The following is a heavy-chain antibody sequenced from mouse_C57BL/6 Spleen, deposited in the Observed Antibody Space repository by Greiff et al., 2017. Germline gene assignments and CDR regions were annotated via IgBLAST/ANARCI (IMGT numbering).Heavy chain of an antibody. CDR3: ARGGYYPDWYFDV. V-gene: IGHV14-2*01. J-gene: IGHJ1*03. D-gene: IGHD2-12*01. Sequence: VQLKESGAELVKPGASVKLSCTASGFNIKDYYMHWVKQRTEQGLEWIGRIDPEDGETKYAPKFQGKATITADTSSNTAYLQLSSLTSEDTAVYYGARGGYYPDWYFDVWGTGTTVTVSS. CDR2: IDPEDGET. CDR1: GFNIKDYY.